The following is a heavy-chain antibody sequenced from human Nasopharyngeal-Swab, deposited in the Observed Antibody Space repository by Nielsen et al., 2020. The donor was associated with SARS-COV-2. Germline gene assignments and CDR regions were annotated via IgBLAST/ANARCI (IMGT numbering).Heavy chain of an antibody. CDR2: ISGSGGST. D-gene: IGHD5-24*01. CDR3: AKATWVEGDFDY. V-gene: IGHV3-23*01. CDR1: GFTFSSYA. J-gene: IGHJ4*02. Sequence: GGSLRLSCAASGFTFSSYAMSWVRQAPGKGLEWDSAISGSGGSTYYADSVKGRFTISRDNSKNTLYLQMNSLRAEDTAVYYCAKATWVEGDFDYWGQGTLVTVSS.